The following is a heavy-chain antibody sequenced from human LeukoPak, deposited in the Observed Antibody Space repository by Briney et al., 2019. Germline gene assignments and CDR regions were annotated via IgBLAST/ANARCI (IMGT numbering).Heavy chain of an antibody. Sequence: GGSLRLSCAASGFTFSNAWMSWVRQAPGNGLEWVGRIKSKTDGGTTDYAAPVKGRFTISRDDSKNTLYLQMNSLKTEDTAVYYCTTAPPYDSSGYPFDYWGQGTLVTVSS. CDR1: GFTFSNAW. V-gene: IGHV3-15*01. J-gene: IGHJ4*02. CDR3: TTAPPYDSSGYPFDY. D-gene: IGHD3-22*01. CDR2: IKSKTDGGTT.